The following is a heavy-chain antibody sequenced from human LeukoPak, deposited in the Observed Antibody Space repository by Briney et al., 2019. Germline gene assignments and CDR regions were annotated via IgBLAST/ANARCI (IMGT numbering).Heavy chain of an antibody. CDR2: IYHSGST. CDR3: ARVVGYSSSHDAFDI. D-gene: IGHD6-13*01. J-gene: IGHJ3*02. V-gene: IGHV4-4*02. CDR1: GGSISSSNW. Sequence: SETLSLTCAVSGGSISSSNWWSWVRPPPGRGLEWIGEIYHSGSTNYNPSLKSRVTISVDKSKNQFSLKLSSVTAADTAVYYCARVVGYSSSHDAFDIWGQGTMVTVSS.